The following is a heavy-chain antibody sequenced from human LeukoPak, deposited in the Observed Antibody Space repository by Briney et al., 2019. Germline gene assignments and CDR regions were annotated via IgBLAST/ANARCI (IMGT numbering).Heavy chain of an antibody. Sequence: SETLSLTCTVSGGSISPYYWSWTRQPPGKGLEWIGYIYYSGSTNYNPSLKSRVTISVDTSKNQFSLKLNSVTAADTAVYYCAKGGGRFEYWGQGTLVTVSS. J-gene: IGHJ4*02. V-gene: IGHV4-59*01. CDR2: IYYSGST. D-gene: IGHD2-15*01. CDR1: GGSISPYY. CDR3: AKGGGRFEY.